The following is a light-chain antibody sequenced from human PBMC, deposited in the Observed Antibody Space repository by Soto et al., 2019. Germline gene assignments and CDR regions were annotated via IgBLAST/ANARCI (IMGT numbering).Light chain of an antibody. CDR2: GAS. J-gene: IGKJ1*01. Sequence: EIVLTQSPATPSLSPGKRATLSSRASQSVNSNLAWYQQKNGQPPRNLIYGASTRDTGIPARFSGSGSGTEFTLTLSRLQSEDFEVYYCQQYNNSPRTFGQGTKVDIK. CDR1: QSVNSN. V-gene: IGKV3-15*01. CDR3: QQYNNSPRT.